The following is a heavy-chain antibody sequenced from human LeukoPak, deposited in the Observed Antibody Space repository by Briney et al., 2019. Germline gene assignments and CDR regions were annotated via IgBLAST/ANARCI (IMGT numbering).Heavy chain of an antibody. D-gene: IGHD6-13*01. CDR2: INSDGSST. CDR3: AREERPGVYSSSWYELGFMSYYYYMDV. V-gene: IGHV3-74*01. J-gene: IGHJ6*03. Sequence: GGSLRLSCAASGFTFSSYWMHWVRQAPGKGLVWVSRINSDGSSTSYADSVKGRFTISRDNAKNTLYLQMNSLRAEDTAVYYCAREERPGVYSSSWYELGFMSYYYYMDVWGKGTTVTISS. CDR1: GFTFSSYW.